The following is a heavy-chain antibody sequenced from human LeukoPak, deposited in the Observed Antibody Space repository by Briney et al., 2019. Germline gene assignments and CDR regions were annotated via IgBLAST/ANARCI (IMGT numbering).Heavy chain of an antibody. CDR1: GFTFSSYS. D-gene: IGHD6-25*01. CDR2: ISSSSSTI. J-gene: IGHJ4*02. CDR3: ARDSSGWGFDY. Sequence: GGSLRLSCAASGFTFSSYSMNWVRQAPGKGLEWISYISSSSSTIYYADSVKGRFTISRDNAKNSLYLQVNSLRAEDTAVYYCARDSSGWGFDYWGQGSLVTVSS. V-gene: IGHV3-48*01.